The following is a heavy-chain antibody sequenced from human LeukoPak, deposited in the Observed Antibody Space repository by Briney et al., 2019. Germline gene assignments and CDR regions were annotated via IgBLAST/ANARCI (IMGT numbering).Heavy chain of an antibody. CDR2: ISGRGSGSST. J-gene: IGHJ6*04. CDR3: AELGITMIGGV. CDR1: GFTFSSSA. Sequence: GGSLRLSCAASGFTFSSSAMSWVRQAPGQGLEWVSTISGRGSGSSTYYADSVKGRFTISRDNAKNSLYLQMNSLRAEDTAVYYCAELGITMIGGVWGKGTTVTISS. D-gene: IGHD3-10*02. V-gene: IGHV3-23*01.